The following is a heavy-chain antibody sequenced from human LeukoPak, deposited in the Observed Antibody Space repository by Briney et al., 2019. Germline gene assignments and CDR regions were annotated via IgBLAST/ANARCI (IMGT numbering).Heavy chain of an antibody. Sequence: GESLQISFQGSGYTFTHYWIGWVRQMPGKGLEWMGIIYPGDSDSRYSPSFQGQVTISVDKSISTAYLQWSSLKASDTAMYYCARLRDSSGYYFDYWGQGTLVTVSS. CDR2: IYPGDSDS. CDR1: GYTFTHYW. J-gene: IGHJ4*02. V-gene: IGHV5-51*01. D-gene: IGHD3-22*01. CDR3: ARLRDSSGYYFDY.